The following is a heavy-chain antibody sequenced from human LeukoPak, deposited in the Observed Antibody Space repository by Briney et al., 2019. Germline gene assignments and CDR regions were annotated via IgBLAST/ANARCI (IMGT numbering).Heavy chain of an antibody. Sequence: SEALSLTCTVSGGSISSSSYYWGWIRQPPGKGLEWIGSIYYSGSTYYNPSLKSRVTISVDTSKNQFSLKLSSVTAADTAVYYCARDYGGNSFDYWGQGTLVTVPS. CDR3: ARDYGGNSFDY. J-gene: IGHJ4*02. CDR1: GGSISSSSYY. CDR2: IYYSGST. V-gene: IGHV4-39*07. D-gene: IGHD4-23*01.